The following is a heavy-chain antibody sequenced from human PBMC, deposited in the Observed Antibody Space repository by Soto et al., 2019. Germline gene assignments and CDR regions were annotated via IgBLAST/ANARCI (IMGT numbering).Heavy chain of an antibody. D-gene: IGHD2-21*02. CDR3: ARGVAASGFDL. J-gene: IGHJ4*02. CDR1: GDSVSSNTAA. V-gene: IGHV6-1*01. Sequence: SQTLSLTCAISGDSVSSNTAAWNWIRSSPSRGLEWLGRTYYRSNWRHDYAVSVKSRITVNPDTSKNHFSLQLNSVTPDDTAVYYFARGVAASGFDLWCPGTLVTVS. CDR2: TYYRSNWRH.